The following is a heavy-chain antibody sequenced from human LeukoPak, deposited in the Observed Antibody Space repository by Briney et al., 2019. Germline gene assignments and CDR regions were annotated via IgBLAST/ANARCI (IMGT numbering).Heavy chain of an antibody. V-gene: IGHV1-24*01. J-gene: IGHJ4*02. D-gene: IGHD6-19*01. CDR3: ATYIAVAGTGYFDY. CDR2: FDTEDDET. CDR1: GYTLTQLS. Sequence: ASVEVSCKVSGYTLTQLSMHWVRQAPGKGHEWMGGFDTEDDETIYAQKFQRRVTMTEDTSTDTAYMELSSLRSEDTAVYYCATYIAVAGTGYFDYWGQGTLVTVSS.